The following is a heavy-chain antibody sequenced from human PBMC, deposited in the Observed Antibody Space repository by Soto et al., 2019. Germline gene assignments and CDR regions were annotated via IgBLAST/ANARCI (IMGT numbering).Heavy chain of an antibody. D-gene: IGHD5-12*01. Sequence: QSQTLSLTCTVSGGSISSYYWSWIRQPPGKGLEWIGYIYYSGSTNYNPSLKSRVTISVDTSKNQFSLKLSSVTAADTAVYYCAGGGGYDDFDYWGQGTLVTVSS. CDR2: IYYSGST. J-gene: IGHJ4*02. CDR1: GGSISSYY. V-gene: IGHV4-59*08. CDR3: AGGGGYDDFDY.